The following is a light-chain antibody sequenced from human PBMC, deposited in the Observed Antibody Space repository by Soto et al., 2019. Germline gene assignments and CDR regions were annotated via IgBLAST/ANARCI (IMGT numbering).Light chain of an antibody. CDR1: QGISSY. J-gene: IGKJ2*01. V-gene: IGKV1-9*01. CDR3: QQLSSYPPDT. Sequence: DIQLTQSPSFLSASVGDRVTITCRASQGISSYLAWYQQKPGKAPKLLIYAASTLQSGVPSRLSGSGSGTEVTLTIISLQPEDYATYYCQQLSSYPPDTFGQGTKLEIK. CDR2: AAS.